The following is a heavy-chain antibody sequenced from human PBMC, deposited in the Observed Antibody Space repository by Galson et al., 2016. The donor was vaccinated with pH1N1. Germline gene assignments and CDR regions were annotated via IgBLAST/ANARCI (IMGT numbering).Heavy chain of an antibody. Sequence: SLRLSCAASGFTFSSYWMSWVRQAPGKGLEWVATINPDGSVDTVKGRFTISRDNAKNSLYLQMNSLSAEDTALYYCVRAPGSSSSYWGQGTLVTVSS. V-gene: IGHV3-7*01. CDR2: INPDGS. D-gene: IGHD6-13*01. J-gene: IGHJ4*02. CDR3: VRAPGSSSSY. CDR1: GFTFSSYW.